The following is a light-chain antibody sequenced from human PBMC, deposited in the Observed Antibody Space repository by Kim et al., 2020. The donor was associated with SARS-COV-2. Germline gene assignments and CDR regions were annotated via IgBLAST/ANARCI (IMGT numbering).Light chain of an antibody. Sequence: GRSLTISCTGTSSDVGAYNYVSWYQHHPGKAPKLIIYDVNNRPSGASYRFSGSKSGNTASLTISGLQAEDEADYYCTSHTTGAARVFGGGTKLTVL. CDR3: TSHTTGAARV. J-gene: IGLJ3*02. CDR1: SSDVGAYNY. CDR2: DVN. V-gene: IGLV2-14*03.